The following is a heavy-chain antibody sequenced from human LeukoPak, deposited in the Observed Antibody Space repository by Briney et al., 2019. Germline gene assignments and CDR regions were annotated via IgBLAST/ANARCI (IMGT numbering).Heavy chain of an antibody. Sequence: ASVKVSCKASGYTFTGYYMQWVRQAPGQGLEWMGWINPNSGGTNYAQKFQGRVTMTRDTSISTAYMELSRLRSDDTAVYYCARGVSAYYDSSGYYRRALGYWGQGTLVTVSS. J-gene: IGHJ4*02. CDR1: GYTFTGYY. V-gene: IGHV1-2*02. CDR3: ARGVSAYYDSSGYYRRALGY. D-gene: IGHD3-22*01. CDR2: INPNSGGT.